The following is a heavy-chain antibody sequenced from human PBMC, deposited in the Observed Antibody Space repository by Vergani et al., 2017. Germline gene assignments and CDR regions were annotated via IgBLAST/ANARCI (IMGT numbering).Heavy chain of an antibody. CDR1: GDTFNNYA. CDR3: ARDPLWFGELSKPLDY. D-gene: IGHD3-10*01. V-gene: IGHV1-69*13. J-gene: IGHJ4*02. Sequence: QVQLVQSGAEVKKPGSSVKVSCKASGDTFNNYAISWVRQAPGQGLEWMGRIIPIFGTANYAQKFQGRVTITADESTTTAYMELSILRSEDTAMYYCARDPLWFGELSKPLDYWGQGTLVTVSS. CDR2: IIPIFGTA.